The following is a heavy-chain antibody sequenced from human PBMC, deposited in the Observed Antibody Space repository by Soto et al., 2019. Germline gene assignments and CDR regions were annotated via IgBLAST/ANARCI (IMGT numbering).Heavy chain of an antibody. J-gene: IGHJ6*02. Sequence: GGSLRLSCAASGFTFNTYGMHWVRQAPGKGLGWVAVIWYDGSDKYYGDSVKGRFTISRDNSKNTLFLQMNSLRAEDTAVYYCARDPSVVVVAATPYYYYGMDVWGQGTTVTVSS. D-gene: IGHD2-15*01. V-gene: IGHV3-33*01. CDR3: ARDPSVVVVAATPYYYYGMDV. CDR2: IWYDGSDK. CDR1: GFTFNTYG.